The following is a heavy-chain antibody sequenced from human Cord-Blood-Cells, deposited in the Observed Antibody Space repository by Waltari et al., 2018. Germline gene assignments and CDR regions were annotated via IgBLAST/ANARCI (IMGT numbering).Heavy chain of an antibody. D-gene: IGHD3-3*01. CDR1: GGTFSSYA. J-gene: IGHJ5*02. CDR3: AREKKTIFGVVINWFDP. Sequence: QVQLVQSGAEVKKPGSSVKVSCKASGGTFSSYAISWVRQAPGQGLEWMGGIIPIFGTANYAQKFQGRVRITADESTSTAYMELSSLRSEDTAVYYCAREKKTIFGVVINWFDPWGQGTLVTVSS. V-gene: IGHV1-69*01. CDR2: IIPIFGTA.